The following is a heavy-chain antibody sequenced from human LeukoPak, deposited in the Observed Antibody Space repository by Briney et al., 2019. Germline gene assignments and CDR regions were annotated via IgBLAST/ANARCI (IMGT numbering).Heavy chain of an antibody. CDR1: GFTFSSYA. Sequence: PGGSLRLSCAVSGFTFSSYAISWVRQAPGKGLEWVSGISSSGGNTECADSVKGRFTISRDNSKNILYLQMDSLRAEDTAVYYCAKLGELSLLVVYWGQGTLVTVSS. D-gene: IGHD3-16*02. CDR3: AKLGELSLLVVY. CDR2: ISSSGGNT. V-gene: IGHV3-23*01. J-gene: IGHJ4*02.